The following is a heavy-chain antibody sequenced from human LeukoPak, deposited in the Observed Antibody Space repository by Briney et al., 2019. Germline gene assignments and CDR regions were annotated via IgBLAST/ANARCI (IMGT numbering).Heavy chain of an antibody. V-gene: IGHV3-30*03. CDR2: ISNDGSKK. Sequence: GGSLRLSCAASGFTFSTSGMHWVRQAPGKGLEWVGVISNDGSKKYYADSVKGRFTISRDSSKNTLFLQMNSLRAEDTAVYYCARDQPYSCSGGSCLYYFDYWGQGTLVTVSS. CDR3: ARDQPYSCSGGSCLYYFDY. J-gene: IGHJ4*02. D-gene: IGHD2-15*01. CDR1: GFTFSTSG.